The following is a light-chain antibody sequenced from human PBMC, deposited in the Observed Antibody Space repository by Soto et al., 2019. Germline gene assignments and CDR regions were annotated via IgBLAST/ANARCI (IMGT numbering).Light chain of an antibody. Sequence: DTVMTQSPDSLAVSMGERATINCKSSQSILYSSNNKNYLVWYQQKPRQPPKVLIYWATTRESGVPDRFSGSGSGTDFARSIISLQAEDVAVYYCQHYYSAPLTFGGGTKVDIK. V-gene: IGKV4-1*01. CDR3: QHYYSAPLT. CDR1: QSILYSSNNKNY. J-gene: IGKJ4*01. CDR2: WAT.